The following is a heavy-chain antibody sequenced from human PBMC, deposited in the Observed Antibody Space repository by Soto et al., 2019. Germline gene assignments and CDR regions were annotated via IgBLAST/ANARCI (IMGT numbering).Heavy chain of an antibody. J-gene: IGHJ4*02. V-gene: IGHV3-30*09. CDR2: ISSDGNTK. Sequence: QGHLVESGGGVVQPGKSLRLSCAVSGLSFRNYYIHWVRQAPGKGLQWVAVISSDGNTKFYEDSVQGRFAMSRDNSRNTAFLEMNTLRNDDSAMYDCAGTLTFRPLFDYWGQGTPVGVSS. CDR3: AGTLTFRPLFDY. D-gene: IGHD1-7*01. CDR1: GLSFRNYY.